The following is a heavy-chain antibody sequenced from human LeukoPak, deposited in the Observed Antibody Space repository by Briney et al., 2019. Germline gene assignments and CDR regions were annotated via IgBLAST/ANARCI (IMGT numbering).Heavy chain of an antibody. D-gene: IGHD3-3*01. CDR1: GGSISSGSYY. V-gene: IGHV4-61*02. Sequence: PSETLSLTCTVSGGSISSGSYYWSWIRQPAGKGLEWIGRIYTSGSTNYNPSLKSRVTISVDTSKNQFSLKLSSVTAADTAVYYCAGEGDHGPLWSGYYYYYYYMDVWGKGTTVTVSS. CDR2: IYTSGST. CDR3: AGEGDHGPLWSGYYYYYYYMDV. J-gene: IGHJ6*03.